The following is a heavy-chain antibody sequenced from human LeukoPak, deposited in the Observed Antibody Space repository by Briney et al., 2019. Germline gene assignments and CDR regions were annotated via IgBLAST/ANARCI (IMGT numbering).Heavy chain of an antibody. CDR2: INHSGST. J-gene: IGHJ4*02. D-gene: IGHD3-10*01. CDR3: ARVRRPSITMVRGVIDY. V-gene: IGHV4-34*01. CDR1: GVSFSGYY. Sequence: SETLSLTCAVYGVSFSGYYWSWIRQPPGKGLEWIGEINHSGSTNYNPSLKSRVTISVDTSKNQFSLKLSSVTAADTAVYYCARVRRPSITMVRGVIDYWGQGTLVTVSS.